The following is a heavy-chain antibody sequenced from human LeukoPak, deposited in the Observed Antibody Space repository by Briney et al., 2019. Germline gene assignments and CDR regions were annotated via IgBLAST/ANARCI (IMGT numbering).Heavy chain of an antibody. J-gene: IGHJ4*02. CDR1: GGTFIRYA. Sequence: SVTVSCMASGGTFIRYAISWVRQAPAQGREWMGGVIPIFGTANYEQKFQGRVTITTDESTSTAYLELSSLRSEDTAVYYCTSSARRPVSSYAYYFNYWGQGTLVTVSS. CDR3: TSSARRPVSSYAYYFNY. CDR2: VIPIFGTA. D-gene: IGHD6-6*01. V-gene: IGHV1-69*05.